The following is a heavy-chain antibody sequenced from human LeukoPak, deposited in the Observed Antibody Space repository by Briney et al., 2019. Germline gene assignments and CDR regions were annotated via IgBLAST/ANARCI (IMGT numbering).Heavy chain of an antibody. CDR2: IIPILGMA. CDR3: ARAAVVAFDI. Sequence: ASVKVSCKASGYTFTSYYMHWVRQAPGQGLEWMGRIIPILGMASYAQKFQGRVTITADKSTSTAYMELSSLRSEDTAVYYCARAAVVAFDIWGQGTMVTVSS. D-gene: IGHD2-15*01. CDR1: GYTFTSYY. J-gene: IGHJ3*02. V-gene: IGHV1-69*04.